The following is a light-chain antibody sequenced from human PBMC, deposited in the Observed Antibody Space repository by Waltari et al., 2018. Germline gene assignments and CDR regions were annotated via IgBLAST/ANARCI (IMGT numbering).Light chain of an antibody. Sequence: APKPMMYEVSKRPSGVSNRFSGSKSGNTASLTISGLQAEDEADYYCSSYTSSSTVFGGGTKLTVL. J-gene: IGLJ2*01. V-gene: IGLV2-14*01. CDR3: SSYTSSSTV. CDR2: EVS.